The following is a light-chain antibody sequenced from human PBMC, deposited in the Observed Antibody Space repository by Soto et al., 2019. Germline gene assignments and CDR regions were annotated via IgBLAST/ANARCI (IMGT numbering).Light chain of an antibody. Sequence: QSALTQPASVSGSPGQSITISCTGTSSDVGSYNLVSWYQQHPGKAPKLMIYEVSKRPSGVSNHFSGSKSGNTASLKISGLQAEDEADYYCCSYAGSSTYVFGTGTKVTVL. J-gene: IGLJ1*01. V-gene: IGLV2-23*02. CDR2: EVS. CDR3: CSYAGSSTYV. CDR1: SSDVGSYNL.